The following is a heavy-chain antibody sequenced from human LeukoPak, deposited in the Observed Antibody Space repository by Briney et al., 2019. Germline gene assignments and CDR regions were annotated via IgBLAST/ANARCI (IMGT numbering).Heavy chain of an antibody. J-gene: IGHJ4*02. V-gene: IGHV3-23*01. D-gene: IGHD5-12*01. CDR2: ISGSGGNT. CDR3: AKDDAPARWLRSPQLLDH. CDR1: GFTFSSNY. Sequence: GGSLRLSCVASGFTFSSNYMSWVRQAPGKGLEWVSSISGSGGNTYYAGSVKGRFTISRDNSENTLYLQMNSLRAEDTAIYFCAKDDAPARWLRSPQLLDHWGQGTLVTVSS.